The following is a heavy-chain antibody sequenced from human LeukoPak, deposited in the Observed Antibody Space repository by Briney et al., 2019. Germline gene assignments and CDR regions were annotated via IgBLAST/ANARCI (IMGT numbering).Heavy chain of an antibody. CDR2: IYYSGST. D-gene: IGHD5-24*01. J-gene: IGHJ4*02. V-gene: IGHV4-59*02. CDR1: GGSVTDDY. CDR3: ARQPRDGYNPIDY. Sequence: NPSETLSLTCTVSGGSVTDDYWSWIRQPPGKGLEWIGYIYYSGSTNYNPSLKSRVTISIDTSKNQFSLKLSSVTAADTAVYYCARQPRDGYNPIDYWGQGALVIVSS.